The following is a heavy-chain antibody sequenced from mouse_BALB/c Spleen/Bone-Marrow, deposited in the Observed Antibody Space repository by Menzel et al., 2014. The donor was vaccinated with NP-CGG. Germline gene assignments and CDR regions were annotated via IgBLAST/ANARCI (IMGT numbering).Heavy chain of an antibody. CDR3: ARWEYYAMDY. CDR1: GFNIKDTY. CDR2: IDPANGNT. Sequence: EVKLVESGAELVKPGASVKLSCTASGFNIKDTYMHWVKQRPEQGLEWIGRIDPANGNTKYDPKFQGKATITADTSFNTAYLQLSSLTSEDTAVYYCARWEYYAMDYWGQGTSVTVSS. J-gene: IGHJ4*01. D-gene: IGHD4-1*01. V-gene: IGHV14-3*02.